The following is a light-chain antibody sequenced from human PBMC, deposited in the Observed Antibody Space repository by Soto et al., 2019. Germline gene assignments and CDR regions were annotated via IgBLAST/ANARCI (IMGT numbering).Light chain of an antibody. CDR3: SSHTSYSTRV. J-gene: IGLJ1*01. V-gene: IGLV2-14*01. CDR2: EVS. CDR1: SSDVGGYNY. Sequence: QSVLTQPASVSGSPGQSIAISCTGTSSDVGGYNYVSWYQQHPGKAPKLMIHEVSNRSSGVSDRFSGSKSGNTASLTISGLQADDEADYYCSSHTSYSTRVFGTGTKLTVL.